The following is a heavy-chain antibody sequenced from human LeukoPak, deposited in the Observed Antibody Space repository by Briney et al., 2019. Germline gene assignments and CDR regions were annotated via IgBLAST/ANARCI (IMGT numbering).Heavy chain of an antibody. D-gene: IGHD2-15*01. Sequence: ASVKVSCKASGGTFSSYAISWVRQAPGQGLEWMGGIIPIFGTANYAQKFQGRVTITTDESTSTAYMELSSLRSEDTAVYYCARARCSGGSCYSWFDPWGQGTLVTVSS. V-gene: IGHV1-69*05. J-gene: IGHJ5*02. CDR1: GGTFSSYA. CDR3: ARARCSGGSCYSWFDP. CDR2: IIPIFGTA.